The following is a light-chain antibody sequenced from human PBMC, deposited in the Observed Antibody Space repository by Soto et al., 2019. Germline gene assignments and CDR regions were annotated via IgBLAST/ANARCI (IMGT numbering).Light chain of an antibody. Sequence: QSALTQPRSVSGSPGHSVTISCFGTSSDIGSYNAVSWYQHPGKAPKLIIFDVFERPSGVPDRFSGSKSGNSASLTISGLQAEDESDYYCSSFAPSYRVIFGGGTKLTVL. CDR2: DVF. J-gene: IGLJ2*01. V-gene: IGLV2-11*01. CDR1: SSDIGSYNA. CDR3: SSFAPSYRVI.